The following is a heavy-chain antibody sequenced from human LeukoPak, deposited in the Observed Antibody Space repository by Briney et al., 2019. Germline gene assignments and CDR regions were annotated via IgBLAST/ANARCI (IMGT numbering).Heavy chain of an antibody. Sequence: SETLSLTCTVSGGSISSSSYYWGWIRQPPGKGLEWIGSIYYSGSTYYNPSLKSRVTISVDTSKNQFSLKLSSVTAADTAVYYCARAIGYSGSYLPYNWFDPWGQGTLVTVSS. D-gene: IGHD1-26*01. V-gene: IGHV4-39*07. CDR1: GGSISSSSYY. J-gene: IGHJ5*02. CDR3: ARAIGYSGSYLPYNWFDP. CDR2: IYYSGST.